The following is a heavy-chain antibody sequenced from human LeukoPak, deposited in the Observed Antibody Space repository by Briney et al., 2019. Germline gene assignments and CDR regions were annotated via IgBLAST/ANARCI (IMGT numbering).Heavy chain of an antibody. J-gene: IGHJ4*02. CDR1: GGSFSGYY. CDR3: AREQQLVKLGFGY. D-gene: IGHD6-13*01. Sequence: PSETLSLTCAVYGGSFSGYYWSWIRQPPGKGLEWIGEINHSGSTNYNPSLKSRVTISVDTSKNQFSLKLSSVTAADTAVYYCAREQQLVKLGFGYWGQGTLVTVSS. CDR2: INHSGST. V-gene: IGHV4-34*01.